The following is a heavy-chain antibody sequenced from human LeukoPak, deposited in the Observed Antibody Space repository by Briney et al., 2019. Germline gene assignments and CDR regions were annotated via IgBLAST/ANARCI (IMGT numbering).Heavy chain of an antibody. V-gene: IGHV3-7*01. D-gene: IGHD1-26*01. CDR1: VFTFAGYW. Sequence: GGSLRLSCAASVFTFAGYWISWVRQAPGKGLEWVANIKQDASEEYYVDSVKGRFTISRDNAKNSLYLQMNSLRAEDTAVYYCVRDRGRASVDYWGQGTLVTVSS. CDR2: IKQDASEE. CDR3: VRDRGRASVDY. J-gene: IGHJ4*02.